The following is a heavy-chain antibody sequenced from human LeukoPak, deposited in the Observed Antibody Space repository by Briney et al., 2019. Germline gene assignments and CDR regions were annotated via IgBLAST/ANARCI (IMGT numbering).Heavy chain of an antibody. CDR3: ARVCRSLYNWNDAFDI. V-gene: IGHV3-21*01. Sequence: GGSLRLSCAASGFTFSSYSMNWVRQAPGKGLEWVSSISSSSSYIYYADSVKGRFTISRDNAKNSLYLQMNSLRAEDTAVYYCARVCRSLYNWNDAFDIWGQGTMVTVSS. CDR1: GFTFSSYS. D-gene: IGHD1-1*01. CDR2: ISSSSSYI. J-gene: IGHJ3*02.